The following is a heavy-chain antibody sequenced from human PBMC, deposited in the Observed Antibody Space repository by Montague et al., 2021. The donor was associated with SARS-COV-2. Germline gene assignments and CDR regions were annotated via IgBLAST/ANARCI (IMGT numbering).Heavy chain of an antibody. Sequence: SETLSLTCNVSGASISRSDYYWAWIRQPPGKGLELIGSIHYIGNTYYNPSLESRVTISVDTSENHFSLKLRSVIAADRAVYYCARLRPDGTVEATDIALDAWGQGTLVTVSS. D-gene: IGHD2-21*02. J-gene: IGHJ5*02. CDR2: IHYIGNT. V-gene: IGHV4-39*02. CDR1: GASISRSDYY. CDR3: ARLRPDGTVEATDIALDA.